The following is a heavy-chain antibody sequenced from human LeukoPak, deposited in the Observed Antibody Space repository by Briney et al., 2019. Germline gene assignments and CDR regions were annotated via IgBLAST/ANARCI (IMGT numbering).Heavy chain of an antibody. V-gene: IGHV4-59*01. CDR2: IYYSGST. Sequence: PSETLSLTCTVSGGSISSYYWSWIRQPPGKGLEWIGYIYYSGSTNHNPSLKSRVTISVDTSKNQFSLKLSSVTAADTAVYYCARDYRGYGFDIWGQGTMVTVSS. CDR3: ARDYRGYGFDI. CDR1: GGSISSYY. D-gene: IGHD5-18*01. J-gene: IGHJ3*02.